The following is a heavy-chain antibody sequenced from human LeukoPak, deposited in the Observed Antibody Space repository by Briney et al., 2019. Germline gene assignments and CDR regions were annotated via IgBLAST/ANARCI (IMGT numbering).Heavy chain of an antibody. J-gene: IGHJ3*02. CDR1: GFTFSSYS. CDR3: AKDGSAAPRAFDI. D-gene: IGHD2-15*01. V-gene: IGHV3-30*02. CDR2: IRYDGSSE. Sequence: GGSLRLSCAASGFTFSSYSMNWVRQAPGKGLEWVAFIRYDGSSEYYADSVKGRFTISRDNSKNTLYLQMNSLRAEDTAVYYCAKDGSAAPRAFDIWGQGTMVAVSP.